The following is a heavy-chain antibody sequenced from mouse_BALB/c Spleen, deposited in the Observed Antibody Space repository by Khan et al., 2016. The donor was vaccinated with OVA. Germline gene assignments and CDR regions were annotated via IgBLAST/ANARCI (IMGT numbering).Heavy chain of an antibody. V-gene: IGHV3-2*02. D-gene: IGHD1-1*01. J-gene: IGHJ2*01. CDR2: IKYSGNT. Sequence: EVQLQESGPGLVKPSQSLSLTYTVTGYSITSDYAWNWIRQFPGNKLEWMGYIKYSGNTSYNPSLKSRISITRDTSKNQFFLQLNSVTTEDTATYYCARSGTISTVVITDFDYWGQGTTLTVSS. CDR1: GYSITSDYA. CDR3: ARSGTISTVVITDFDY.